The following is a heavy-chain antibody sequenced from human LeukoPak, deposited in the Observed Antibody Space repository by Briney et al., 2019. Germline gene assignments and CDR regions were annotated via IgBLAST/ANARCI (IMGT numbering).Heavy chain of an antibody. CDR2: IYYSGST. D-gene: IGHD6-6*01. CDR3: ATTSGKSPVDH. J-gene: IGHJ4*02. V-gene: IGHV4-61*01. Sequence: SETLSLTCTVSGGSVSSGSYYWSWIRQPPGKGLEWIGYIYYSGSTYYNPSLKSRVTMSLDTSKNQFSLQLSSVTTADTAVYYCATTSGKSPVDHWGQGTLVTVSS. CDR1: GGSVSSGSYY.